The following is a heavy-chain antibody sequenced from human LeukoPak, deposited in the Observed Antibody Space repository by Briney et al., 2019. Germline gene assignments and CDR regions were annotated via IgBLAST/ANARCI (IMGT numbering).Heavy chain of an antibody. V-gene: IGHV1-18*01. D-gene: IGHD2-15*01. CDR1: GYTFMTSY. CDR3: ARDVVAGYGMDV. J-gene: IGHJ6*02. CDR2: ISPHYGNT. Sequence: ASVKVSCKASGYTFMTSYISWVRQAPGQGLEWMGWISPHYGNTNFAQKFRGRVTMTTDTSTSTAYLELRSLRFDDTDVYYCARDVVAGYGMDVWGQGTTVTVSS.